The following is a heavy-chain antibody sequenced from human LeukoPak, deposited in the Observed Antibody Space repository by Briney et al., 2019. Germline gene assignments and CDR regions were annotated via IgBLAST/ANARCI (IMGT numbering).Heavy chain of an antibody. J-gene: IGHJ3*02. CDR1: AFSINNFW. CDR2: INKDATIT. V-gene: IGHV3-74*03. Sequence: GGSLRLSCAPCAFSINNFWMHWVRQGPGKGLECVSRINKDATITTYADSVKGRFTVSRYNVKNMVYLDMNGLRGDDTAVYYCARSGIGRAFDIWGQGATVTVSS. CDR3: ARSGIGRAFDI. D-gene: IGHD3-10*01.